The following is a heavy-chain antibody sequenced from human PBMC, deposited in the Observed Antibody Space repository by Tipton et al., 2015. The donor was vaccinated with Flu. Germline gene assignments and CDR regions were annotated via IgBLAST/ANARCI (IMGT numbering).Heavy chain of an antibody. J-gene: IGHJ4*02. Sequence: SLRLSCAASGFTFSRYAMSWVRQAPGKGLEWVSAVSGGGAITYFADSVKGRFTISRDNSKNTLYLQMNSLRAEDTAIYYCAKVIPEKVAGLDYWGQGTLVTVSS. D-gene: IGHD6-19*01. CDR1: GFTFSRYA. CDR3: AKVIPEKVAGLDY. V-gene: IGHV3-23*01. CDR2: VSGGGAIT.